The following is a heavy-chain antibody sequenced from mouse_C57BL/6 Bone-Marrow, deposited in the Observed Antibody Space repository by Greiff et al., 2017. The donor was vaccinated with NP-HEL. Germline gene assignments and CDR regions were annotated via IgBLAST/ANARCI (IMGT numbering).Heavy chain of an antibody. J-gene: IGHJ2*01. CDR1: GFTFTDYY. Sequence: EVKLVESGGGLVQPGGSLSLSCAASGFTFTDYYMSWVRQPPGKALEWLGFIRNKANGYTTEYSASVKGRFTISRDNSQSILYLQMNALRAEDSATYYCARYDDYDVGYFDYWGQGTTLTVSS. CDR2: IRNKANGYTT. V-gene: IGHV7-3*01. CDR3: ARYDDYDVGYFDY. D-gene: IGHD2-4*01.